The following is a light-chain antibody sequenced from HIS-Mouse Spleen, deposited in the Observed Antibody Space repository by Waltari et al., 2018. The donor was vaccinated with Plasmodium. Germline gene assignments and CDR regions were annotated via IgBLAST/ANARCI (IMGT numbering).Light chain of an antibody. J-gene: IGLJ3*02. CDR2: EDS. CDR3: YSTDSSGNHRV. Sequence: SYELTQPPSVSVSPGQTARITCSGDALPKKYAYWYQQKSGQAPVLGIYEDSKRPSGTPESFSGARSGTMATLTISGAQVEDEADYYCYSTDSSGNHRVFGGGTKLTVL. V-gene: IGLV3-10*01. CDR1: ALPKKY.